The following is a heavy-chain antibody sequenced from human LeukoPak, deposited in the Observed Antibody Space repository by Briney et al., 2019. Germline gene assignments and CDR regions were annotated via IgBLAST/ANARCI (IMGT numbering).Heavy chain of an antibody. Sequence: SETLSLTCTVSGGSISYYYWSWIRQSPGKGLEWIGYIYYSGTTNYNPSLKSRVTRSVDTSKNQFSLQLRSVTAADSAVYYCAREDPQTRVPEGMDVWGQGTTVTVSS. D-gene: IGHD4/OR15-4a*01. V-gene: IGHV4-59*01. J-gene: IGHJ6*02. CDR3: AREDPQTRVPEGMDV. CDR2: IYYSGTT. CDR1: GGSISYYY.